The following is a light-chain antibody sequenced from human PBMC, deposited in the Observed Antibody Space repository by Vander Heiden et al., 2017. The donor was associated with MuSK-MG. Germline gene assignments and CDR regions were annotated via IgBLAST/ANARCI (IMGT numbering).Light chain of an antibody. V-gene: IGKV1-39*01. CDR2: AAS. J-gene: IGKJ1*01. CDR1: QSISSY. CDR3: QQSYSNPRT. Sequence: DIQMTQSPSSLSASVGDRVTITCRASQSISSYLNWYQQKPGKAPKLLIYAASSLQSGVPSRFSGSGSGTDFTLTISSLQPEDFATYYCQQSYSNPRTFGQGTKVXIK.